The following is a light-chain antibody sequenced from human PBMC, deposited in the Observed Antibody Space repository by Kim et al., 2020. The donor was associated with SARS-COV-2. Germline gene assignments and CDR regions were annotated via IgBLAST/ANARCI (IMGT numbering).Light chain of an antibody. CDR1: QNISIF. CDR3: QQNYSTPPT. J-gene: IGKJ1*01. CDR2: GAP. V-gene: IGKV1-39*01. Sequence: DIQLPQSPSSLSASVGDRVTITCRAGQNISIFLNWYQQKPGKAPKLMISGAPSLRSGVPSRFSGSGSGTDFTLTISSLQPEDFATYYCQQNYSTPPTFGQGTKVDIK.